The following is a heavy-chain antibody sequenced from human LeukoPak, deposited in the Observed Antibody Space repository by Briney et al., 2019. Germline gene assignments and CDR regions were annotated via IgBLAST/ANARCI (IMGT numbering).Heavy chain of an antibody. CDR1: GGSISGYY. CDR2: MYYSGST. V-gene: IGHV4-59*01. J-gene: IGHJ6*02. CDR3: ARSGSGSGSYYNSAYYYYGMDV. D-gene: IGHD3-10*01. Sequence: SETLSLICTVSGGSISGYYWSWIRQPPGKGLEWIVYMYYSGSTNYNPSLKSRVTISVDMSQNQFSLKLSSVTAADTAVYYCARSGSGSGSYYNSAYYYYGMDVWGQGTTVTVSS.